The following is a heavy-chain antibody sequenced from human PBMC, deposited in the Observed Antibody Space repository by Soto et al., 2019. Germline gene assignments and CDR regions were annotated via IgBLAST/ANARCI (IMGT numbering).Heavy chain of an antibody. Sequence: GGSLRLSCTASGFSVNDNYMAWVRQAPGKSPEWVAVIFTRGTANYADSVTGRFTFSRDNSKRTLNLQLNNLRAEETAVYYCTKLWGYYFESWGQGTLVAVSS. J-gene: IGHJ4*02. D-gene: IGHD3-22*01. CDR1: GFSVNDNY. CDR2: IFTRGTA. V-gene: IGHV3-53*01. CDR3: TKLWGYYFES.